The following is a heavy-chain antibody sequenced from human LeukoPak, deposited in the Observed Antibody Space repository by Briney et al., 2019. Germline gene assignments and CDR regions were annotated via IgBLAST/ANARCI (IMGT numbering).Heavy chain of an antibody. CDR2: TSTSGTTT. Sequence: GGSLRLSCAASGFTFSNYEIIWVRQAPGKGLEWISYTSTSGTTTNYADSVKGRFTISRDNANNSLYLQMNSLSGEDTAVYYCTRNGGGLGYWGQGTLVTVSS. J-gene: IGHJ4*02. V-gene: IGHV3-48*03. CDR3: TRNGGGLGY. CDR1: GFTFSNYE. D-gene: IGHD2-21*01.